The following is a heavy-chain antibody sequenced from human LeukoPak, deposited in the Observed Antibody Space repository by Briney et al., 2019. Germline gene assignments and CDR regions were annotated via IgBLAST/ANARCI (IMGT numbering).Heavy chain of an antibody. CDR3: ARGRSRYEYVWGSYRALFDY. V-gene: IGHV4-34*01. Sequence: SETLSLTCAVYGGSFSGYYWSWIRQPPGKGLEWIGEINHSGSTNYNPSLKSRVTISVDTSKNQFSLKLSSVTAADTAVYYCARGRSRYEYVWGSYRALFDYWGQGTLVTVSS. D-gene: IGHD3-16*02. CDR2: INHSGST. CDR1: GGSFSGYY. J-gene: IGHJ4*02.